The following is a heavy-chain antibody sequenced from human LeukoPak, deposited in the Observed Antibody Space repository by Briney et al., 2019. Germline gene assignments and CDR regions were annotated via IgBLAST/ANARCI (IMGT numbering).Heavy chain of an antibody. D-gene: IGHD2-8*02. CDR2: IFPSGGEI. V-gene: IGHV3-21*04. CDR1: GFTFSSYS. Sequence: AGGSLRLSCEASGFTFSSYSMNWVRQPPGKGLEWVSSIFPSGGEIHYADSVRGRFTISRDNSKSTLSLQMNSLRAEDTAIYYCATYRQVLLPFESWGQGTLVTVSS. CDR3: ATYRQVLLPFES. J-gene: IGHJ4*02.